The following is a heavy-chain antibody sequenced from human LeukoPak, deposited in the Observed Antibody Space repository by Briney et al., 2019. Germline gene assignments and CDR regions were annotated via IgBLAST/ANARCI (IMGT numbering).Heavy chain of an antibody. V-gene: IGHV4-59*12. J-gene: IGHJ6*02. CDR2: IYYSGST. CDR1: GGSISSYY. CDR3: ARDYEDFWSRYGMDV. D-gene: IGHD3-3*01. Sequence: SETLSLTCTVSGGSISSYYWSWIRQPPGKGLEWIGYIYYSGSTNYNPSLKSRVTMSVDTSKNQFSLKLSSVTAADTAVYYCARDYEDFWSRYGMDVWGQGTTVTVSS.